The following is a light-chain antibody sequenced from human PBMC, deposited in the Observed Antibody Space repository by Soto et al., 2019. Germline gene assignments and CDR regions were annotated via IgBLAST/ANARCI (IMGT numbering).Light chain of an antibody. CDR1: QSVSSSY. CDR2: GAS. Sequence: ELVLTQSPGTLSLSPGERATLSCRASQSVSSSYLAWYQQKPGQAPRLLIYGASSRATGIPDRFSGSGSATDFTLTISRLEPDDFAVYYCQQYGSSRTFGQGTEVEIK. CDR3: QQYGSSRT. J-gene: IGKJ1*01. V-gene: IGKV3-20*01.